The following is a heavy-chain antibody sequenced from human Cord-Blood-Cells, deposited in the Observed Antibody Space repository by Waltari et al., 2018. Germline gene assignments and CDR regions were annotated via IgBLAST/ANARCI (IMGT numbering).Heavy chain of an antibody. V-gene: IGHV4-39*07. CDR3: ARLDGDRDY. CDR1: GGSISSSSYY. D-gene: IGHD7-27*01. Sequence: QLQLQESGPGLVKPSETLSLTCTVSGGSISSSSYYWGWIRQPPGKGLEGIGSIYYSGSTYYNPSLKSRVNISVDTSKNQFSRKLSSVTAADTAVYYCARLDGDRDYWGQGTLVTVSS. CDR2: IYYSGST. J-gene: IGHJ4*02.